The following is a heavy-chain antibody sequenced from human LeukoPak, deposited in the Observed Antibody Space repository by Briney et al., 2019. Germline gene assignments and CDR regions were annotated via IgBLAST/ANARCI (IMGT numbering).Heavy chain of an antibody. Sequence: PSETLSLTCAVYGGSFSGYYWSWIRQPPGKGLEWIGEINHSGSTNYNPSLKSRVTISVDTSKNQFSLKLSSVTAADTAVYHCARGRRYCSGGSCRGYLGIVYYFDYWGQGTLVTVSS. J-gene: IGHJ4*02. D-gene: IGHD2-15*01. CDR2: INHSGST. CDR1: GGSFSGYY. CDR3: ARGRRYCSGGSCRGYLGIVYYFDY. V-gene: IGHV4-34*01.